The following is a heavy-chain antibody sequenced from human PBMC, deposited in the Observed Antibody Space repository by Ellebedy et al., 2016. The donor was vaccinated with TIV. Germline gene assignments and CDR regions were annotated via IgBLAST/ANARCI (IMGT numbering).Heavy chain of an antibody. CDR2: IYYSGST. Sequence: SETLSLTXTVSGGSISSSSYYWGWIRQPPGKGLEWIGSIYYSGSTYYNPSLKSRVTISVDTSKNQFSLKLSSVTAADTAVYYCARQSYSSGWYKVYWGQGTLVTVSS. CDR3: ARQSYSSGWYKVY. J-gene: IGHJ4*02. CDR1: GGSISSSSYY. D-gene: IGHD6-19*01. V-gene: IGHV4-39*01.